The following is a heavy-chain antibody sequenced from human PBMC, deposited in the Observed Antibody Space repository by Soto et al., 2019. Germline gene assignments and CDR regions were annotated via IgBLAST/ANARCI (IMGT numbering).Heavy chain of an antibody. CDR1: GGSINRGGYC. D-gene: IGHD5-18*01. V-gene: IGHV4-31*03. J-gene: IGHJ4*02. CDR2: ISYGGSP. CDR3: SRGILV. Sequence: VQLQESGPGLVKPSQTLSLTCTVSGGSINRGGYCWSWIRQHPGKGLDWIGCISYGGSPSYNPSLRSRVTISVDTSKNQFSLKLTSVTAADTAVYYCSRGILVWGEGALITFSS.